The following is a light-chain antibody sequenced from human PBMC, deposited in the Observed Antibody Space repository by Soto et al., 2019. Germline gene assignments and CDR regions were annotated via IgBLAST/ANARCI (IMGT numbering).Light chain of an antibody. V-gene: IGKV3D-15*01. J-gene: IGKJ3*01. CDR3: QQSHNRPS. CDR2: DAS. CDR1: QRIRTN. Sequence: IVMTQSPDTLSVSPGEGATLSCRASQRIRTNLAWYQQRPGQAPRLLIYDASTRATGIPARFSGSGSGTEFTLTISSLQSEDSAVYYCQQSHNRPSFVPGTKVEIK.